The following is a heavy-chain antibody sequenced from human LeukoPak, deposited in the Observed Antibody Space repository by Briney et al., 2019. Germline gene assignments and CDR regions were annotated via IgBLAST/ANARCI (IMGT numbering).Heavy chain of an antibody. Sequence: ASVKVSCKASGYTFTSYGISWVRQAPGQGLEWMGWINPNSGGTNYAQKFQGRVTMTRDTSISTAYMELSRLRSDDTAVYYCARGRTHRRLWLGESTGGPFDYWGQGTLVTVSS. CDR3: ARGRTHRRLWLGESTGGPFDY. V-gene: IGHV1-2*02. D-gene: IGHD3-10*01. CDR2: INPNSGGT. CDR1: GYTFTSYG. J-gene: IGHJ4*02.